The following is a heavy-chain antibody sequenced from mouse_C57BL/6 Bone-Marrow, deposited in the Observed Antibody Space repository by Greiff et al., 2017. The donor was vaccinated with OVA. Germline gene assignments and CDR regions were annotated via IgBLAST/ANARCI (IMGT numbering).Heavy chain of an antibody. CDR2: IDPSDSYT. D-gene: IGHD4-1*01. V-gene: IGHV1-50*01. Sequence: VQLQQPGAELVKPGASVKLSCKASGYTFTSYWMQWVKQRPGQGLEWIGEIDPSDSYTNYNQKFKGKATLTVDTSSSTAYMQLSSLTSEDSAVYYCALPGIGDFDYWGQGTTLTVSS. CDR1: GYTFTSYW. CDR3: ALPGIGDFDY. J-gene: IGHJ2*01.